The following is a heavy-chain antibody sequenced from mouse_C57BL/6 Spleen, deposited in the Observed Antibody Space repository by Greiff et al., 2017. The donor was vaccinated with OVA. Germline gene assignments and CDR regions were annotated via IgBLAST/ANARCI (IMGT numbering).Heavy chain of an antibody. CDR3: ARCLITREDYFDY. V-gene: IGHV1-54*01. CDR1: GYAFTNYL. Sequence: VQLQQSGAELVRPGTSVKVSCKASGYAFTNYLIEWVKQRPGQGLEWIGVINPGSGGTNYNEKFKGKATLTADKPSSTAYMQLSSLTSEDSAVYFCARCLITREDYFDYWGQGTTLTVSS. J-gene: IGHJ2*01. CDR2: INPGSGGT. D-gene: IGHD1-1*01.